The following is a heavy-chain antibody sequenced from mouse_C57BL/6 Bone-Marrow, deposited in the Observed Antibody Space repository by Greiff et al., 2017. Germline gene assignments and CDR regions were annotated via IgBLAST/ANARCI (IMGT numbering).Heavy chain of an antibody. Sequence: QVQLQQPGAELVKPGASVKLSCKASGYTFTSYWMQWVKQRPGQGLEWIGEIDPSDSYTNYNQKFKGKATLTVDTSSSTAYMQLSSLTSADSAVYYCATGYWYFDVWGTGTTVTVSS. D-gene: IGHD4-1*01. CDR3: ATGYWYFDV. V-gene: IGHV1-50*01. CDR2: IDPSDSYT. J-gene: IGHJ1*03. CDR1: GYTFTSYW.